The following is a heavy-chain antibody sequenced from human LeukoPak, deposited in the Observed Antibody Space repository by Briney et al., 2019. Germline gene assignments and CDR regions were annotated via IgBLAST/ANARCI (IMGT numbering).Heavy chain of an antibody. CDR1: GGSISTYY. Sequence: PSQTLSLTCSVAGGSISTYYWSSIRQPPGKGLEWSGYINYSGTTNYNPSLKSRVTISVDTSKNHFSLRLNSVTAADTAVYFCARFGSDSFGYKYYFDSWGQGILVTVSS. D-gene: IGHD3-22*01. CDR3: ARFGSDSFGYKYYFDS. V-gene: IGHV4-59*08. J-gene: IGHJ4*02. CDR2: INYSGTT.